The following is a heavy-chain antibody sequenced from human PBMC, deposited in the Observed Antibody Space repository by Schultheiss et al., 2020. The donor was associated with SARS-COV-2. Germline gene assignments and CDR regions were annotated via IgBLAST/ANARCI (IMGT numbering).Heavy chain of an antibody. V-gene: IGHV3-21*01. CDR3: ARGRMAGTIFDY. J-gene: IGHJ4*02. CDR2: ISSSSSYT. CDR1: GFTFSSYA. D-gene: IGHD6-19*01. Sequence: GGSLRLSCAASGFTFSSYAMHWVRQAPGKGLEWVSSISSSSSYTNYADSVKGRFTISRDNAKNSLYLQMNSLRAEDTAVYYCARGRMAGTIFDYWGQGTLVTVSS.